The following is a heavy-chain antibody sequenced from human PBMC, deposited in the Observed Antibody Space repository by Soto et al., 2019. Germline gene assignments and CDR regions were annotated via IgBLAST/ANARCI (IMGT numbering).Heavy chain of an antibody. CDR1: GGTFSSYA. CDR3: ARVRYYGSGSYYYFDY. CDR2: IIPIFGTA. J-gene: IGHJ4*02. V-gene: IGHV1-69*13. D-gene: IGHD3-10*01. Sequence: WASVKVSCKASGGTFSSYAISWVRQAPGQGLEWMGGIIPIFGTANYAQKFQGRVTITADESTSTAYMELSSLRSEDTAVYYCARVRYYGSGSYYYFDYWGQGTLVTVSS.